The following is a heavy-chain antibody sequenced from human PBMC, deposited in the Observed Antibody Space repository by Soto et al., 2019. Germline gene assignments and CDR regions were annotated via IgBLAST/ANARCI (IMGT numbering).Heavy chain of an antibody. D-gene: IGHD7-27*01. CDR3: ARDTGDGTFDF. J-gene: IGHJ4*02. Sequence: ASVKVSCKASGYTFSSYAMHWVRQAPGQRLEWMGWINAGYGNTKSSQKFQDRVTISRDTSASTAYMELTSLRSEDTAMYYCARDTGDGTFDFWGQAPLLTVSS. CDR2: INAGYGNT. CDR1: GYTFSSYA. V-gene: IGHV1-3*01.